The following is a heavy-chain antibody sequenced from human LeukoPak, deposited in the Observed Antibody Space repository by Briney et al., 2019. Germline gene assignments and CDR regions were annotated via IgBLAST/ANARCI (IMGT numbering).Heavy chain of an antibody. V-gene: IGHV4-34*01. CDR1: GGSFSDYS. D-gene: IGHD3-22*01. CDR2: INDYTGNI. Sequence: SETLSLTCAVYGGSFSDYSWSWIRQPPGKGLEGIGEINDYTGNINYNPSLNSRVPISLEKSKNQFSLQLRSVTAADTAVYSCARGRIAKIVVVHSFQYGMDVWAQGTTVTVSS. J-gene: IGHJ6*02. CDR3: ARGRIAKIVVVHSFQYGMDV.